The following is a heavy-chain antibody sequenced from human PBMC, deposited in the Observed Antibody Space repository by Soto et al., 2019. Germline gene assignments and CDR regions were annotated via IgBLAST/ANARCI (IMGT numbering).Heavy chain of an antibody. J-gene: IGHJ6*02. V-gene: IGHV4-38-2*01. CDR2: IGYSGGT. CDR1: GYLISSGYY. D-gene: IGHD6-6*01. CDR3: YRVRIAARTRAYSMDV. Sequence: SETLSLTCSVSGYLISSGYYWGWVRQTPGKGLEWLGSIGYSGGTYKNPSLKSRVSASVDLSKNQFSLNLRSVTAADTAVYYCYRVRIAARTRAYSMDVWGQAPTVSVS.